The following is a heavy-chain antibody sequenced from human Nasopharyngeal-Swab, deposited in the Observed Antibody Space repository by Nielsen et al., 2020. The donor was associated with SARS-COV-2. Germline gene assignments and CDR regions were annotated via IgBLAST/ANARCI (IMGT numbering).Heavy chain of an antibody. CDR3: ARGGWYFDF. Sequence: GGSLRLSCAASGYTFNEFGMHWVRQAPGKGLEWVAFIAHDASNEYYVDSVKGRFTISRDNAKNSLYLRMNSLRAEDTTVYYCARGGWYFDFWGRGTLVTVSS. D-gene: IGHD3-16*01. J-gene: IGHJ2*01. CDR2: IAHDASNE. CDR1: GYTFNEFG. V-gene: IGHV3-30*03.